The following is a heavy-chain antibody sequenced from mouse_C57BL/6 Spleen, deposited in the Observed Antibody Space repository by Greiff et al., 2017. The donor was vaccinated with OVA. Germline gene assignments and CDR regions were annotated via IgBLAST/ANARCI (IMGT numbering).Heavy chain of an antibody. V-gene: IGHV1-72*01. J-gene: IGHJ1*03. CDR1: GFTFTSYW. Sequence: VQLQQPGAELVKPGASVKLSCKASGFTFTSYWMHWVQQRPGRGLEWIGRIDPNSGGTKYNEKFKSKATLTVDKPTSTAYMQLSSQTSEDSAVYYCARDYYGSSFYWYVDVWGTGTTVTVSS. CDR2: IDPNSGGT. D-gene: IGHD1-1*01. CDR3: ARDYYGSSFYWYVDV.